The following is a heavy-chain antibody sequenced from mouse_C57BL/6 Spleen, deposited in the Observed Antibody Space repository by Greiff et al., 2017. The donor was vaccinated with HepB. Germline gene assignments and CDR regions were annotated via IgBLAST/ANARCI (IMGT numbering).Heavy chain of an antibody. CDR1: GYTFTSYW. CDR3: ARSTYDGYYVSAMDY. V-gene: IGHV1-55*01. CDR2: IYPGSGST. Sequence: QVQLQQPGAELVKPGASVKMSCKASGYTFTSYWITWVKQRPGQGLEWIGDIYPGSGSTNYNEKFKSKATLTVDTSSSTAYMQLSSLTSEDSAVYYCARSTYDGYYVSAMDYWGQGTSVTVSS. J-gene: IGHJ4*01. D-gene: IGHD2-3*01.